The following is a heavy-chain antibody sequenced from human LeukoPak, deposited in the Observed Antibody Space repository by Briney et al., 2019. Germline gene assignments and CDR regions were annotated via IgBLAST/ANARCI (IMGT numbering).Heavy chain of an antibody. CDR1: GGSISSYY. CDR2: IYTSGST. D-gene: IGHD6-13*01. Sequence: PSETLSLTCTVSGGSISSYYWSWIRQPAGKGLEWIGRIYTSGSTNYNPSLKSRVTMSVDTSKNQFSLKLSSVTAADTAVYYCARVIDVAAAGYFDSWGQGTQVTVSS. J-gene: IGHJ4*02. V-gene: IGHV4-4*07. CDR3: ARVIDVAAAGYFDS.